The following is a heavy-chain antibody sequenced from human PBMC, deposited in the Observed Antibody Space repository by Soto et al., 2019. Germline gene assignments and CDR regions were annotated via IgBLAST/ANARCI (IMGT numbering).Heavy chain of an antibody. CDR2: IKTDGSRT. Sequence: LILSCAASGFTFSNYCMHWVRQGPGKGLVWVSRIKTDGSRTSYADSVKGRFTISRDNAKNTLYLQMNSLRAEDTAVYYCARVTGAWVLFDYWGQGTLVTVSS. J-gene: IGHJ4*02. CDR3: ARVTGAWVLFDY. D-gene: IGHD7-27*01. V-gene: IGHV3-74*01. CDR1: GFTFSNYC.